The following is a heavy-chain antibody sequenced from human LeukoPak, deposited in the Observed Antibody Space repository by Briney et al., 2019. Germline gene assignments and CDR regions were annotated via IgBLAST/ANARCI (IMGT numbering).Heavy chain of an antibody. D-gene: IGHD4-23*01. CDR3: ARDMDEDYSGNTLDF. CDR2: ISNDGSDI. CDR1: GFTFSYYW. J-gene: IGHJ4*02. V-gene: IGHV3-74*01. Sequence: PGGSLRLSCAASGFTFSYYWMHWVRHAPGKGLEWVARISNDGSDIRHADSVKGRFTISRDDAKNTVYLQMNSLRAEDTAVYYCARDMDEDYSGNTLDFWGRGTLVTVSS.